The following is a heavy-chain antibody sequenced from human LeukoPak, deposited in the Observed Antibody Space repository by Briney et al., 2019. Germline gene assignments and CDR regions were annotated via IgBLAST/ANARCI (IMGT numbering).Heavy chain of an antibody. V-gene: IGHV3-23*01. CDR3: AKNGGDSYGTGHFDC. CDR2: VGGSGGGP. CDR1: GFTFSSYA. Sequence: GGSLRLSCAASGFTFSSYALTWVRQAAGKGLEWVSAVGGSGGGPYYADSVKGRFTISRDNSKNTLNLKINSLRAEDTAVYYCAKNGGDSYGTGHFDCWGQGALVTVSS. D-gene: IGHD5-18*01. J-gene: IGHJ4*02.